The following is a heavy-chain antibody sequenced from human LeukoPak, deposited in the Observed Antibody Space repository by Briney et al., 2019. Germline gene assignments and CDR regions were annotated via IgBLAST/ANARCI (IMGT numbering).Heavy chain of an antibody. CDR1: GYSISSGYY. CDR2: IYHSGST. V-gene: IGHV4-38-2*02. Sequence: SETLSLTCTVSGYSISSGYYWGWIRQPPGKGLEWIGSIYHSGSTYYNPSLKSRVTISVDTSKNQFSLKLSSVTAADTAAYYCARYCSSTSCYRTVDYWGQGTLVTVSS. D-gene: IGHD2-2*01. CDR3: ARYCSSTSCYRTVDY. J-gene: IGHJ4*02.